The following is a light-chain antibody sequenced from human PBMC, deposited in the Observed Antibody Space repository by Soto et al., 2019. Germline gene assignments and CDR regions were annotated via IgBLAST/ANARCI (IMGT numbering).Light chain of an antibody. CDR2: GAS. CDR3: QQYGSSSFT. Sequence: EIVLTQSPGTLSLSPGERATLSCRASQSVSSSYLAWYQQKPGQAPRLLIYGASSRATGIPDRFSVSGSGTDFTLTTSRLDPEDVAVYYGQQYGSSSFTFGPGTKVDIK. J-gene: IGKJ3*01. V-gene: IGKV3-20*01. CDR1: QSVSSSY.